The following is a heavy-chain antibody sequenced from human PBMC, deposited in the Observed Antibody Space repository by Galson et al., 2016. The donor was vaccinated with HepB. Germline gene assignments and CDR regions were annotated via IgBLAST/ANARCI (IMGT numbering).Heavy chain of an antibody. CDR3: ARHGGGYCSSATCFTXAIDY. CDR2: XXXGGXX. J-gene: IGHJ4*01. V-gene: IGHV4-39*01. D-gene: IGHD2-2*02. CDR1: GGSIXXXSYX. Sequence: SETLSLTCSVSGGSIXXXSYXXXWXXXPPXXXLEXXXSXXXGGXXXYNXXLRSRVXXSVDTSKNQFSLMLSSVTAADTALYSCARHGGGYCSSATCFTXAIDYWXXXTLXTXSS.